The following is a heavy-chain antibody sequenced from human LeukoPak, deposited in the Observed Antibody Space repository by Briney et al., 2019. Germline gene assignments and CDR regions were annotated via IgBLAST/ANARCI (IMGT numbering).Heavy chain of an antibody. V-gene: IGHV4-59*01. J-gene: IGHJ6*03. CDR2: IFYSGST. Sequence: SETLSLTCTVSDGSINTYYWSWLRQPPGKGLEWIAYIFYSGSTDYNPSLKSRVTISIDTSRNQFSLRLNSVTAADTAVYYCARLHHDYGSGTYGGAYNYYMDVWGKGTTVTVSS. D-gene: IGHD3-10*01. CDR1: DGSINTYY. CDR3: ARLHHDYGSGTYGGAYNYYMDV.